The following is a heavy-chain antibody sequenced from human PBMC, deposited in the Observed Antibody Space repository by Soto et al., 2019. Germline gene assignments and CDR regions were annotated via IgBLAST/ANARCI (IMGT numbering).Heavy chain of an antibody. D-gene: IGHD3-3*01. V-gene: IGHV1-69*13. CDR2: IIPIFGTA. J-gene: IGHJ6*02. CDR3: ASITVFDYGMDV. Sequence: SVKVSCKASGGTFSSYAISWVRQAPGQGLEWMGGIIPIFGTANYAQKFQGRVTITADESTSTAYMELSSLRSEDTAVYYCASITVFDYGMDVWGQGTTVTVSS. CDR1: GGTFSSYA.